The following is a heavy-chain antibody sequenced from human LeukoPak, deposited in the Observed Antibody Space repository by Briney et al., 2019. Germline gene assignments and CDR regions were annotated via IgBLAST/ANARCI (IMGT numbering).Heavy chain of an antibody. Sequence: PGGSLRHSCAASGFTFSSYAMSWVRQAPGKGLEWVSAISGSGGSTYYADSVKGRFTISRDNSKNTLYLQMNGLRAEDTAVYYCAKVGYEQWLADNWFDPWGQGTLVTVSS. CDR3: AKVGYEQWLADNWFDP. J-gene: IGHJ5*02. CDR2: ISGSGGST. CDR1: GFTFSSYA. D-gene: IGHD6-19*01. V-gene: IGHV3-23*01.